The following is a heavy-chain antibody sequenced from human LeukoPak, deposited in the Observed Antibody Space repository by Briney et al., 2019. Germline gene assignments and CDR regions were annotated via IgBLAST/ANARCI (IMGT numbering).Heavy chain of an antibody. D-gene: IGHD3-10*01. Sequence: GASVKVSCKASGGTFSSYTISWVRQAPGQGLEWMGRTIPILGIANYAQKFQGRVTITADKSTSTAYMELSSLRSEDTAVYYCASNYYGSGSYSGYWGQGTLVTVSS. CDR1: GGTFSSYT. CDR3: ASNYYGSGSYSGY. CDR2: TIPILGIA. J-gene: IGHJ4*02. V-gene: IGHV1-69*02.